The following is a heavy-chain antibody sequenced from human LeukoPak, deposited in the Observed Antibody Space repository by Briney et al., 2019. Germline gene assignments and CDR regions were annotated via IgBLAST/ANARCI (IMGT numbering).Heavy chain of an antibody. Sequence: ASVKVSCKASGGTFSSYAISWVRQAPGQELEWMGGIIPIFGTANYAQKFQGRVTITTDESTSTAYMELSSLRSEDTAVYYCAKSPPRQWLSDYYYLDVWGEGTTVIVSS. J-gene: IGHJ6*03. D-gene: IGHD6-19*01. CDR3: AKSPPRQWLSDYYYLDV. V-gene: IGHV1-69*05. CDR2: IIPIFGTA. CDR1: GGTFSSYA.